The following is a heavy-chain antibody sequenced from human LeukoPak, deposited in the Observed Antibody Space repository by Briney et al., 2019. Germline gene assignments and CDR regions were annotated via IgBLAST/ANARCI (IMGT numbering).Heavy chain of an antibody. CDR3: ARARTDYFDSSGSLFHY. V-gene: IGHV1-69*13. D-gene: IGHD3-22*01. CDR1: GGTLSNYA. J-gene: IGHJ4*01. Sequence: SVKVSCQAPGGTLSNYALSWVRQARGQGLDWMGATIPIFNAANYAQKFKGRVTITADESTSTAYMELRGLTSEDTALYYCARARTDYFDSSGSLFHYWGQGTLVTVSS. CDR2: TIPIFNAA.